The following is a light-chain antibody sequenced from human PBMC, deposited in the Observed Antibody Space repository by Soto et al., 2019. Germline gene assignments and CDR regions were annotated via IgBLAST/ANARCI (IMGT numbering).Light chain of an antibody. V-gene: IGLV1-44*01. CDR2: GNN. J-gene: IGLJ2*01. CDR1: SSNIGGKP. CDR3: QSYDGSLSNYVL. Sequence: QSVLTQPPSASGTPGQSVAISCSGSSSNIGGKPVNWYQHLPGTAPKLLIFGNNNRPSGVPDRFSGSKSGTSASLAITGLQAEDEADYYCQSYDGSLSNYVLFGGGTKLTVL.